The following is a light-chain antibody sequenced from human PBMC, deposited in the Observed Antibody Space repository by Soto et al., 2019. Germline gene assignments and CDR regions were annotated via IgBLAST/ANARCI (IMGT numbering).Light chain of an antibody. V-gene: IGKV3-15*01. Sequence: EIGMTQSPATLSVSTGERATLYCRASQSVSRKLAWYQQTPGQAPRLLIYGASTRATGVPARFSGSGSGTEFTLAICCLEPEDFAVYYAQQYGRSGTFGHGTNVDIK. CDR2: GAS. CDR1: QSVSRK. J-gene: IGKJ3*01. CDR3: QQYGRSGT.